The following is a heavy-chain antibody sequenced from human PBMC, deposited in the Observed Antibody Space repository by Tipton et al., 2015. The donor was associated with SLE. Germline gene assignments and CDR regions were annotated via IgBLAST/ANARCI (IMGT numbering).Heavy chain of an antibody. V-gene: IGHV3-7*01. D-gene: IGHD6-13*01. CDR1: GFTSSSYW. J-gene: IGHJ4*02. CDR2: IKQDGSEK. CDR3: ARDSIAAAYFDY. Sequence: GSLRLSCAASGFTSSSYWMNWVRQAPGKGLEWVANIKQDGSEKYYVDSVKGRFTISRDNAKNSLYLQMNSLRVEDTAVYYCARDSIAAAYFDYWGQGTLVTVSS.